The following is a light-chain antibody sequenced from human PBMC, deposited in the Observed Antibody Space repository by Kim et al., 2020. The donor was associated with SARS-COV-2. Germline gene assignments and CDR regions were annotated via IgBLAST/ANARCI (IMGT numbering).Light chain of an antibody. CDR3: QQSGSSPPT. CDR2: GAS. J-gene: IGKJ4*01. Sequence: EIVLTQSPGTLSLSPGERATLSCRASQSVSSIYLAWYQQKPGQAPRLLIYGASSRATGIPDRFSGSGSGTDFTLTISRLEPEDFAVYYCQQSGSSPPTFGGGTKVDIK. V-gene: IGKV3-20*01. CDR1: QSVSSIY.